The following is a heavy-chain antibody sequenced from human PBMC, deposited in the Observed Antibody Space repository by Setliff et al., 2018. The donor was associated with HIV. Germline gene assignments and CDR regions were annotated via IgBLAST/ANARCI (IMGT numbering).Heavy chain of an antibody. J-gene: IGHJ4*02. CDR1: GFTFSKAW. Sequence: PGGSLRLSCAAAGFTFSKAWMSWFRQASGKGLEWLGRIKDRTDNYATAYAASVKGRFTIFRDDSANTAYLQINSLEIEDTAVYYCTRPQYIYENGGSDYWGQGTLVTVSS. D-gene: IGHD3-22*01. CDR3: TRPQYIYENGGSDY. V-gene: IGHV3-73*01. CDR2: IKDRTDNYAT.